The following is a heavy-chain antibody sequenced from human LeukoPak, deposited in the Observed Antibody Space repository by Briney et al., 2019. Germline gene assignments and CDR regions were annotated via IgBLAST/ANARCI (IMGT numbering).Heavy chain of an antibody. V-gene: IGHV3-23*01. CDR1: GFTFSSYG. Sequence: GGSLRLSCAASGFTFSSYGMSWVRQAPGKGLEWVASISGNAVGTYYADSVKGRFTISRDNSKNTPYMQMNSLRVEDTAVYYCAKYGIVVAGKGLPDWWGQGTLVTVSS. CDR2: ISGNAVGT. D-gene: IGHD6-19*01. J-gene: IGHJ4*02. CDR3: AKYGIVVAGKGLPDW.